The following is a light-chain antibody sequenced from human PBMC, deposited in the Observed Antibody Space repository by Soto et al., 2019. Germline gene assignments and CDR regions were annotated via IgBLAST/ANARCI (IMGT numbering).Light chain of an antibody. CDR2: GAS. V-gene: IGKV3-20*01. J-gene: IGKJ5*01. Sequence: ILLTQSPGTLSLSPGQRATLSCRASQTVISNYLAWYQQKPGQAPRLLIYGASHRATGFPARFSGSGSGTDFTLTISRLEPEDFAVYYCQQYNNWPPTTFGQGTRLEIK. CDR3: QQYNNWPPTT. CDR1: QTVISNY.